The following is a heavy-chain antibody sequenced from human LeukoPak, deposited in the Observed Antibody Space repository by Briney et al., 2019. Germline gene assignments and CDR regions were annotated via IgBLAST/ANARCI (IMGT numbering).Heavy chain of an antibody. CDR3: ASRYCSGGSCYSQGEY. CDR2: IYTSGST. CDR1: GGSISSGSYY. V-gene: IGHV4-61*02. D-gene: IGHD2-15*01. Sequence: PSETLSLTXTVSGGSISSGSYYWSWIRQPAGKGLEWIGRIYTSGSTNYNPSLKSRVTISVDTSKNQFSLKLSSVTAADTAVYYCASRYCSGGSCYSQGEYWGQGTLVTVSS. J-gene: IGHJ4*02.